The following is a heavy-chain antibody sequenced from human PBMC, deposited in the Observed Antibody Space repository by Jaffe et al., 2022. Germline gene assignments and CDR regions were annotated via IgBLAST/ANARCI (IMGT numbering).Heavy chain of an antibody. CDR1: EFTFSSYE. Sequence: EVQVVESGGGLVQPGGSLRLSCAASEFTFSSYEMNWVRQAPGKGLEWVSYINTDSSTKDYADSVKGRFTISRDNARNSLFLQMTSLRADDTAVYYCARERSTSGFDYWGQGTLVTVSS. V-gene: IGHV3-48*03. CDR3: ARERSTSGFDY. CDR2: INTDSSTK. J-gene: IGHJ4*02. D-gene: IGHD2-2*01.